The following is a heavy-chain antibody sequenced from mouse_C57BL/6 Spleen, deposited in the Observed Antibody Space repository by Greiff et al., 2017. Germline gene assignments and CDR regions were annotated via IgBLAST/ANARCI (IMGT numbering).Heavy chain of an antibody. CDR3: ARSDYYGYGFFDY. CDR2: INPNNGGT. V-gene: IGHV1-18*01. J-gene: IGHJ2*01. CDR1: GYTFTDYN. Sequence: VQLQQSGPELVKPGASVKIPCKASGYTFTDYNMDWVKQSHGKSLEWIGDINPNNGGTIYNQKFKGKATLTVDKSSSTAYMELRSLTSEDTVVYYCARSDYYGYGFFDYWGQGTTLTVSS. D-gene: IGHD2-2*01.